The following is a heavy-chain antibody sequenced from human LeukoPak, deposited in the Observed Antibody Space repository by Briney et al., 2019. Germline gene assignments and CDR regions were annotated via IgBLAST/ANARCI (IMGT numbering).Heavy chain of an antibody. D-gene: IGHD3-9*01. Sequence: QPGGSLRLSCAPSGFTVSSNYMSWVRQAPGKGLEWVSVIYSGGNIYYAESVKGRFTISRDNSKNMLYLQMNSLRAEDTAVYYCTTYVLRYFDWQNFDYWGQGTLVTVSS. CDR3: TTYVLRYFDWQNFDY. J-gene: IGHJ4*02. CDR1: GFTVSSNY. V-gene: IGHV3-53*01. CDR2: IYSGGNI.